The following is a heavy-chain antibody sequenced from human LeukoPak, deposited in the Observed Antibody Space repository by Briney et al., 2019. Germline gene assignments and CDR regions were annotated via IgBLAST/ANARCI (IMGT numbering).Heavy chain of an antibody. CDR1: GFTFDDYA. CDR2: ISWNSGSI. J-gene: IGHJ3*02. V-gene: IGHV3-9*01. Sequence: PGGSLRLSCAASGFTFDDYAMHWVRQAPGKGLEWVSGISWNSGSIGYADSVKGRFTISRDNAKNSLYLRMNSLRAEDTALYYCAKDILPGDYGDHDASDIWGQGTMVTVSS. CDR3: AKDILPGDYGDHDASDI. D-gene: IGHD4-17*01.